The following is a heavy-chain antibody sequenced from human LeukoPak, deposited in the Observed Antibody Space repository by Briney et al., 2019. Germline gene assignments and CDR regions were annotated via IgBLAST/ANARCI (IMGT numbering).Heavy chain of an antibody. V-gene: IGHV1-2*02. CDR1: GYSFTGYY. CDR3: ALTYYYDSSGYLPFDY. D-gene: IGHD3-22*01. CDR2: INPNSGGT. J-gene: IGHJ4*02. Sequence: ASGKVSCKASGYSFTGYYMHWVRQAPGQGLEWMGWINPNSGGTNYAQKFQGRVTMTRDTSISTAYMELSRLRSDDTAVYYCALTYYYDSSGYLPFDYWGQGTLVTVSS.